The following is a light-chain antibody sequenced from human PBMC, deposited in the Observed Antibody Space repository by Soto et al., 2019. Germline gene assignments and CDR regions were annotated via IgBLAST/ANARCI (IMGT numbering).Light chain of an antibody. CDR3: RQYATSPRT. CDR2: GAS. V-gene: IGKV3-20*01. J-gene: IGKJ1*01. Sequence: PGERATLSCRASQSLRSGDLACYQQIPGQAPGLLIYGASSRATGIPDGFSGSGSGTDFNLTVSRLAPEDFAVYYCRQYATSPRTFGQGTKVDIK. CDR1: QSLRSGD.